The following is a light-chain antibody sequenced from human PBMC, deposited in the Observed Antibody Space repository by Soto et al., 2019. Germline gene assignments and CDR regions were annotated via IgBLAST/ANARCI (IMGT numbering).Light chain of an antibody. Sequence: EIVMTQSPATLSVSPGERATLSCRASQSVSSNLAWYQQKPGQAPRLLIYGASTRATAIPARFSGSGSGTEFTLTIGSLQSDDFAVYYCQQNNNWPRTFGQGTKVEMK. CDR2: GAS. V-gene: IGKV3-15*01. J-gene: IGKJ1*01. CDR1: QSVSSN. CDR3: QQNNNWPRT.